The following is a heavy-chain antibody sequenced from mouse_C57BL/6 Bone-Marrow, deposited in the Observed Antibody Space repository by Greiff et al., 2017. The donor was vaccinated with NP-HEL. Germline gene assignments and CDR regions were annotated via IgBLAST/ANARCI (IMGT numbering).Heavy chain of an antibody. CDR1: GYTFTGYW. J-gene: IGHJ2*01. CDR3: VVGDSPCYFDY. Sequence: QVQLKQSGAELMKPGASVKLSCKASGYTFTGYWIEWVKQRPGHGLEWIGEIVPGSGSTNYNEKFKGKATFTADTSSNTAYMQLISLTTEDASIYYCVVGDSPCYFDYWGQGTTLTVSS. V-gene: IGHV1-9*01. D-gene: IGHD1-1*02. CDR2: IVPGSGST.